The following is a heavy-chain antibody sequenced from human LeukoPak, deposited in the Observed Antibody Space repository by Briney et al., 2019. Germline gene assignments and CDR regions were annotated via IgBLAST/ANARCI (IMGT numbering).Heavy chain of an antibody. D-gene: IGHD3-10*01. CDR1: GGSISSSNW. Sequence: SGTLSLTCAVSGGSISSSNWWSWVRLPPGKGLEWIGEIYHSGSTNYNPSLKSRVTISVDKSKNQFSLKLSSVTAADTAVYYCARDTPNHYYGSGLVNAFDIWGQGTMVTVSS. V-gene: IGHV4-4*02. CDR3: ARDTPNHYYGSGLVNAFDI. J-gene: IGHJ3*02. CDR2: IYHSGST.